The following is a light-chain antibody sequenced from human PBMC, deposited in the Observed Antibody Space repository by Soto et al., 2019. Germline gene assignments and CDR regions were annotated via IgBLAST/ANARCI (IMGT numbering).Light chain of an antibody. J-gene: IGLJ2*01. CDR1: SSDVGAYNY. V-gene: IGLV2-14*01. CDR2: RVT. CDR3: SSYTSTNTVI. Sequence: QSALTQPASVSGSPGQSITISCTGSSSDVGAYNYVSWYQHHPGEAPKLIIYRVTKRPSGVSSRFSASKSGNTASLTISGLQAEDECHYYCSSYTSTNTVIFGGGTKLTVL.